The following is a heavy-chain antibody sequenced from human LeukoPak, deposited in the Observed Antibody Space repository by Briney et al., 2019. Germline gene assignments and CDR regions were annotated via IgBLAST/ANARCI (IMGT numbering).Heavy chain of an antibody. CDR3: AREYSSGWYALDP. V-gene: IGHV4-61*02. D-gene: IGHD6-19*01. Sequence: SQTLSLTCTVSGGSISSGSYYWSWIRQPAGKGLEWIGRIYTSGSTNYNPSLKSRVTISVDTSKSQFSLKLSSVTAADTAVYYCAREYSSGWYALDPWGQGTLVTVSS. J-gene: IGHJ5*02. CDR2: IYTSGST. CDR1: GGSISSGSYY.